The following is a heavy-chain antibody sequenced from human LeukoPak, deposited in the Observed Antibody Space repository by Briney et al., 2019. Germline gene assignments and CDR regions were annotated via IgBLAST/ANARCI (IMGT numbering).Heavy chain of an antibody. Sequence: GGSLRLSCTASTLTLNNYWMSWVRQAPGKGLEWVANIKQDGSGKYHVDSVKGRFTISRDNAKNSLYLQMNSLRAEDTAVYYCASRAGYTGSWSAFDYWGQGTLVTVSS. D-gene: IGHD6-13*01. J-gene: IGHJ4*02. CDR3: ASRAGYTGSWSAFDY. V-gene: IGHV3-7*05. CDR1: TLTLNNYW. CDR2: IKQDGSGK.